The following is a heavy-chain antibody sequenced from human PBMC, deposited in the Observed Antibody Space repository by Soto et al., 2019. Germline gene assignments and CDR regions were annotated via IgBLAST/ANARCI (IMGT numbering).Heavy chain of an antibody. J-gene: IGHJ6*02. CDR1: GFSLSTSGMC. CDR2: IDWDDDK. Sequence: GPTLVNPTQTLTLTCTFSGFSLSTSGMCVSWIRQPPGKALEWLARIDWDDDKYYSTSLKTRLTISKDTSKNQVVLTMTNMDPVDTATYYCARTPVYCRGGSSYDVNYYYYGMHVGGQGTTVTAS. D-gene: IGHD2-15*01. V-gene: IGHV2-70*11. CDR3: ARTPVYCRGGSSYDVNYYYYGMHV.